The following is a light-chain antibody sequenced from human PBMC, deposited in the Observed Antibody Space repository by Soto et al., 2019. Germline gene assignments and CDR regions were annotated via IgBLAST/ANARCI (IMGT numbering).Light chain of an antibody. CDR2: TNN. Sequence: QSVVTQPPSASGTPGQRVTISCSGSSSNIGSNSVSWYQQLPGTAPKLLIYTNNQRPSGVPDRVSGSKSGTSASLAISGLQSEDEAYYYCAAWDDSLNGPVFGGGTQLTVL. CDR1: SSNIGSNS. J-gene: IGLJ7*01. V-gene: IGLV1-44*01. CDR3: AAWDDSLNGPV.